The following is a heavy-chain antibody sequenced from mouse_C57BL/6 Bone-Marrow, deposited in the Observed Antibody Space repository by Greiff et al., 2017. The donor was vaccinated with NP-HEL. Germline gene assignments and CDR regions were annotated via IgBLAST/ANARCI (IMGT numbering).Heavy chain of an antibody. J-gene: IGHJ4*01. CDR1: GYTFTSYW. D-gene: IGHD2-1*01. Sequence: VQLQQPGAELVKPGASVKLSCKASGYTFTSYWMHWVKQRPGRGLEWIGRIDPSSGGTKYNEKFKSKATLTVDKPSSTAYMQLSSLTSEDYAVYCGARSEGNPPKDYWGQGTSVTVAS. CDR2: IDPSSGGT. CDR3: ARSEGNPPKDY. V-gene: IGHV1-72*01.